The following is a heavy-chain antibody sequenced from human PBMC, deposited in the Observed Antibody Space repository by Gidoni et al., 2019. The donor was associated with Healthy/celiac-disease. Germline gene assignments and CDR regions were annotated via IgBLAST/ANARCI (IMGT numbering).Heavy chain of an antibody. V-gene: IGHV1-69*01. Sequence: GQGLEWMGGIIPIFGTANYAQKFQGRVTITADESTSTAYMELSSLRSEDTAVYYCEREASPSIAAAADAFDIWGQGTMVTVSS. D-gene: IGHD6-13*01. J-gene: IGHJ3*02. CDR3: EREASPSIAAAADAFDI. CDR2: IIPIFGTA.